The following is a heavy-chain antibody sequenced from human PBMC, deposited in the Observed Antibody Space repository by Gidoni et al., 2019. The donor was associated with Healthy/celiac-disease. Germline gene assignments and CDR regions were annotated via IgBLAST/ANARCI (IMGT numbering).Heavy chain of an antibody. CDR1: GFTVTRNY. J-gene: IGHJ6*02. CDR2: IYSGGST. Sequence: EVQLVESGGGLVQPGGSLRLSCAASGFTVTRNYMSWVRQAPGKGLEWVSVIYSGGSTYYADSVKGRFTISRDNSKNTLYLQMNSLRAEDTAVYYCARALGDLGNYYYYGMDVWGQGTTVTVSS. V-gene: IGHV3-66*01. D-gene: IGHD4-17*01. CDR3: ARALGDLGNYYYYGMDV.